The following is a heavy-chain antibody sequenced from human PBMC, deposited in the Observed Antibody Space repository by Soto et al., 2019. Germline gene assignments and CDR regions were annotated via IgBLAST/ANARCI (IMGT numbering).Heavy chain of an antibody. J-gene: IGHJ4*01. Sequence: QVQLVQSGAEVKKPGSSVKVSCKASGGTFSSYAISWVRQAPGQGLEWMGGIIPIFGTANYAQKFQGRVTITADESTSTAYMELSSLRSEDTAVYYCASSACIAAAGRSCYFDYWGHGTLETVSS. V-gene: IGHV1-69*01. CDR3: ASSACIAAAGRSCYFDY. D-gene: IGHD6-13*01. CDR2: IIPIFGTA. CDR1: GGTFSSYA.